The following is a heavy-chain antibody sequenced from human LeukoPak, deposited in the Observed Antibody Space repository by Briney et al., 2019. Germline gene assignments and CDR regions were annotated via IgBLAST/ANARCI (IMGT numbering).Heavy chain of an antibody. CDR1: GGSISSTTYY. CDR3: ARHDSSGPYNAFDI. D-gene: IGHD3-22*01. V-gene: IGHV4-39*01. Sequence: SETLSLTCTVSGGSISSTTYYWGWIRQPPGKGLEWIGSIYHSGNIYYNPSLKCRVTISVDTSKNQFSLKLSSVTAADTAVYYCARHDSSGPYNAFDIWGQGTMVTVSS. CDR2: IYHSGNI. J-gene: IGHJ3*02.